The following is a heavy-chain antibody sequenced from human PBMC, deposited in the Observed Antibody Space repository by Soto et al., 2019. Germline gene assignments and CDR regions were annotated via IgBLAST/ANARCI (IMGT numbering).Heavy chain of an antibody. V-gene: IGHV1-3*01. CDR1: GYTFTKYV. D-gene: IGHD2-8*02. CDR3: ATGRASWYWDF. CDR2: INAGTGKT. Sequence: ASVKVSCKTFGYTFTKYVIHWVRQAPGQGREWMGWINAGTGKTKYSQKLQDRLTISRDTSAATAYLDVSRLASADTALYYCATGRASWYWDFWGHGTLVTVSS. J-gene: IGHJ4*01.